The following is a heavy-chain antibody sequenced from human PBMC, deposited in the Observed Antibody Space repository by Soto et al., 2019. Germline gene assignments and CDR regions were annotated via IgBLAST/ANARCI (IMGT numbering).Heavy chain of an antibody. Sequence: EVQLVESEGGLVQRGGSLRLSCAASGFTFNYYWMHWVRQAPGQGLVWVSHIHSDGSTTTYADSVKGRFTISRDNAKNTLYLQMNSLGAEDTAVYYCVGGVKGGFDLWGQGTTVTVSS. CDR2: IHSDGSTT. D-gene: IGHD2-8*01. V-gene: IGHV3-74*01. J-gene: IGHJ3*01. CDR3: VGGVKGGFDL. CDR1: GFTFNYYW.